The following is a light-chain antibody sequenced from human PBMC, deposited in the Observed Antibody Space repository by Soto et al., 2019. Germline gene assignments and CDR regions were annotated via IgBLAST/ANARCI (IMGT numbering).Light chain of an antibody. Sequence: EIVLTQSPGTLSLSPGERATLSCRASQSVSSSYLAWYQQKPGQAPRLLIYGASSRATGIPDRFSGSGSGTDFTLTISRLEPEDFAVYHCQQYGDSSWTFGQGTKVEI. J-gene: IGKJ1*01. CDR2: GAS. CDR1: QSVSSSY. CDR3: QQYGDSSWT. V-gene: IGKV3-20*01.